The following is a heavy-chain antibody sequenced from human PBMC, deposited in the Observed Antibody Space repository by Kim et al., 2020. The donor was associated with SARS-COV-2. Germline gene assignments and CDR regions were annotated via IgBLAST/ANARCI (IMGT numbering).Heavy chain of an antibody. V-gene: IGHV3-15*01. CDR3: TTLGSDSSGYSLDAFDI. D-gene: IGHD3-22*01. J-gene: IGHJ3*02. Sequence: VNGRFTISRDDSKNTLYLQMNSLKTEDTAVYYCTTLGSDSSGYSLDAFDIWGQGTMVTVSS.